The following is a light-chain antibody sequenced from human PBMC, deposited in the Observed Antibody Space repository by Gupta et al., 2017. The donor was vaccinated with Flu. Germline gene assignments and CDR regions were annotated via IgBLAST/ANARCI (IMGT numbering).Light chain of an antibody. CDR1: SRDVGGYNY. CDR3: SSYTSSSTLV. V-gene: IGLV2-14*01. Sequence: QSALTQPASVSGSPGQSITIPCTGTSRDVGGYNYVSWYQQHPGKAPKLMMYEVSNRPSGVSNRFSGSKSGNTASLTISGLQAEDEADYYCSSYTSSSTLVFGGGTKLTVL. J-gene: IGLJ3*02. CDR2: EVS.